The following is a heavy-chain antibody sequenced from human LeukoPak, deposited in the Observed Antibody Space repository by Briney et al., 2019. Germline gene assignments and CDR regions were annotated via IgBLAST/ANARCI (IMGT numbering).Heavy chain of an antibody. D-gene: IGHD3-22*01. J-gene: IGHJ3*02. CDR1: GDSISSGDYY. CDR3: VRGPYSYDSSGAFDI. CDR2: ISSSGST. Sequence: SETLSLTCTVSGDSISSGDYYWSGIRQPAGKGLEWIGRISSSGSTNYNPSLKSRVTISVDTSKNQFSLKLSSVTAADTAVYFCVRGPYSYDSSGAFDIWGQGTMVTVSS. V-gene: IGHV4-61*02.